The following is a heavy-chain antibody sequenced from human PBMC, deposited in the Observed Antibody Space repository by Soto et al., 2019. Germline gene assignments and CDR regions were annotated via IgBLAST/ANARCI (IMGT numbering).Heavy chain of an antibody. CDR2: IIPIFGTA. D-gene: IGHD2-8*01. CDR3: ARAKRRYCTNGVCGFDP. V-gene: IGHV1-69*13. CDR1: GGTFSSYA. Sequence: ASVKVSCKASGGTFSSYAISWVRQAPGQGLEWMGGIIPIFGTANYAQKFQGRVTITADESTSTAYMELSSLRSEDTAVYYCARAKRRYCTNGVCGFDPWGQGTLVTVSS. J-gene: IGHJ5*02.